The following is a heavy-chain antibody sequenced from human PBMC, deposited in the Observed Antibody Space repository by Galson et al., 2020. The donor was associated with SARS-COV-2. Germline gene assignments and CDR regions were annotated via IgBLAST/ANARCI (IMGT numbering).Heavy chain of an antibody. CDR2: IYYSGST. CDR3: ARVDCRGGSCYYYAFDI. J-gene: IGHJ3*02. Sequence: SETLSLTCTVSGGSISSYYWSWIRQPPGKGLEWIGYIYYSGSTNYNPSLKSRVTISVDTSKNQFSMKLSSVTAADTAVYYCARVDCRGGSCYYYAFDIWGQGTMVTVSS. D-gene: IGHD2-15*01. V-gene: IGHV4-59*13. CDR1: GGSISSYY.